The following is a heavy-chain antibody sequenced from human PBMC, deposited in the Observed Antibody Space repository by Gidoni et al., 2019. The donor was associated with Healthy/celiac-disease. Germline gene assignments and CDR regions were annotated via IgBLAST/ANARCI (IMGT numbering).Heavy chain of an antibody. Sequence: QVQLVESGGGVVQPGRSLRLSCAASGFTFSSYGMHWVRQAPGKGLEGVAVIWYDGSNTYYADSVKGRFTISRDNSKNTLYLQMNSLRAEDTAVYYCARDLNGLYCSSTSCPIMVLGMDVWGQGTTVTVSS. V-gene: IGHV3-33*01. J-gene: IGHJ6*02. CDR2: IWYDGSNT. CDR3: ARDLNGLYCSSTSCPIMVLGMDV. D-gene: IGHD2-2*01. CDR1: GFTFSSYG.